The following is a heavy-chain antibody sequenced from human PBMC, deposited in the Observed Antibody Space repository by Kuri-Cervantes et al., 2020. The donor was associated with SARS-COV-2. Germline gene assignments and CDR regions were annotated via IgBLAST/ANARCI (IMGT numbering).Heavy chain of an antibody. CDR2: INPNSGST. Sequence: ASVKVSCKASGYTFTHYYIHWVRQAPGQGLEWMGWINPNSGSTKNAQNFQGWVTMTRDTSISTAYMELSRLKSDDTAVYYCARGMVRGVIQYYYYGMDVWGQGTTVTVSS. J-gene: IGHJ6*02. V-gene: IGHV1-2*04. CDR3: ARGMVRGVIQYYYYGMDV. CDR1: GYTFTHYY. D-gene: IGHD3-10*01.